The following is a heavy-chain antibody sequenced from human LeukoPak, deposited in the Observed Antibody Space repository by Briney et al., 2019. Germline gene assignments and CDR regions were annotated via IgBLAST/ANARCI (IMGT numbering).Heavy chain of an antibody. J-gene: IGHJ4*02. CDR3: AREADY. CDR2: IYYSGST. Sequence: SETLSLTCTVSGGSISSYCWSWIRQPPGKGLEWIGYIYYSGSTNYNPSLKSRVTISVDTSKDQFSLKLSSVTAADTAVYYCAREADYWGQGTLVTVSS. V-gene: IGHV4-59*01. CDR1: GGSISSYC.